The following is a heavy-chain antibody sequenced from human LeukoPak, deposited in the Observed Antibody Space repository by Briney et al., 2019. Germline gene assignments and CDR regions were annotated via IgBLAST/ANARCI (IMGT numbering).Heavy chain of an antibody. CDR1: GFTFSDHY. V-gene: IGHV4-34*01. J-gene: IGHJ6*03. Sequence: GSLRLSCAASGFTFSDHYMDWIRQPPGKGLEWIGEINHSGSTNYNPSLKSRVTISVDTSKNQFSLKLSSVTAADTAVYYCARARGFYYYYYYMDVWGKGTTVTVSS. CDR2: INHSGST. CDR3: ARARGFYYYYYYMDV.